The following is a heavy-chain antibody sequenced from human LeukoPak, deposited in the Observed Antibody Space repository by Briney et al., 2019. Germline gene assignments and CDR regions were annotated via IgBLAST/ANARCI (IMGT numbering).Heavy chain of an antibody. CDR2: ISAYNGNT. J-gene: IGHJ4*02. CDR1: GYTFTSYG. CDR3: ARDLSLRIAVAGGINY. D-gene: IGHD6-19*01. V-gene: IGHV1-18*01. Sequence: WASVKVSCKASGYTFTSYGINWVRQAPGQGLEWMGWISAYNGNTNYAQKLQGRVTMTTDTSTSTAYMELRSLRSDDTAVYYCARDLSLRIAVAGGINYWGQGTLVTVSS.